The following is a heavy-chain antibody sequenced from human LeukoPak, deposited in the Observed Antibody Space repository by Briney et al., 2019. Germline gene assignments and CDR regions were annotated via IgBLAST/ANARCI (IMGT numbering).Heavy chain of an antibody. V-gene: IGHV4-30-2*01. Sequence: SETVSLTCAVSGCSISSGGYSWSWIRQPPGKGLEWIGYIYHSGSTYYNPSLKSRVTISVDTSKNQFSLKLSSVTAADTAVYYCARDSGYDRNWFDPWGQGTLVTVSS. CDR2: IYHSGST. CDR1: GCSISSGGYS. J-gene: IGHJ5*02. CDR3: ARDSGYDRNWFDP. D-gene: IGHD5-12*01.